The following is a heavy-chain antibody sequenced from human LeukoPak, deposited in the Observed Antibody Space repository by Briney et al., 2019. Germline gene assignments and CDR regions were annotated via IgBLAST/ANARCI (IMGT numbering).Heavy chain of an antibody. CDR2: IYSGGST. V-gene: IGHV3-66*02. J-gene: IGHJ3*02. CDR3: AGAYGSGSYSAFDI. D-gene: IGHD3-10*01. CDR1: GFTVSSNY. Sequence: PGGSLRLSCAASGFTVSSNYMSWFRQAPGKGLEWVSVIYSGGSTYYADSVKGRFTISRDNSKNTLYLQMNSLRAEDTAVYYCAGAYGSGSYSAFDIWGQGTMVTVSS.